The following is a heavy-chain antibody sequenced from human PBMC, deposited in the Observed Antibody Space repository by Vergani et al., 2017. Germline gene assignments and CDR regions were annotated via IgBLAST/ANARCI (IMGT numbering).Heavy chain of an antibody. CDR2: INPNSGGT. D-gene: IGHD3/OR15-3a*01. J-gene: IGHJ5*02. Sequence: QVQLVQSGAEVKKPGASVKVSCKASGYTFTGYYMHWVRQAPGQGLEWMGWINPNSGGTNYAQKFQGRVTMTRDTSISTGYMGLNRLRSDDTAVYYCTREEQLMMVFGLDPWGQGTLVTVSS. V-gene: IGHV1-2*02. CDR1: GYTFTGYY. CDR3: TREEQLMMVFGLDP.